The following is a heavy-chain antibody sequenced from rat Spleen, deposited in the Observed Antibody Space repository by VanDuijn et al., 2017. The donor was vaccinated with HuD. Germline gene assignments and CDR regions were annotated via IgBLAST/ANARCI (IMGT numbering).Heavy chain of an antibody. CDR1: GFTFSSFA. J-gene: IGHJ2*01. D-gene: IGHD1-4*01. V-gene: IGHV5-25*01. CDR3: AKAGRMLPGYSYFDY. Sequence: EVQLVESGGGLVQPGRSLKLSCAASGFTFSSFAMAWVRQAPKKGLEWVATITSGGSNTYYPDSVKGRFTIPRDNAKSTLYLQMDSLRSEDTATYYCAKAGRMLPGYSYFDYWGQGVMVTVSS. CDR2: ITSGGSNT.